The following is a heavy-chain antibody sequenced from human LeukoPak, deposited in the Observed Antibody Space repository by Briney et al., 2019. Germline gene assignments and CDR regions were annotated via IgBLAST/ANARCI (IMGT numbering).Heavy chain of an antibody. Sequence: PGGSLRLSCAASGFTFSDYYMSWIRQAPGKGLEWVSYISSGGSTIYYADSVKGRFTISRDDAKNSLYLQMNSLRAEDTAVYYCASNDDSSGYYYVFDYWGQGTLVSVSS. J-gene: IGHJ4*02. CDR3: ASNDDSSGYYYVFDY. V-gene: IGHV3-11*01. D-gene: IGHD3-22*01. CDR1: GFTFSDYY. CDR2: ISSGGSTI.